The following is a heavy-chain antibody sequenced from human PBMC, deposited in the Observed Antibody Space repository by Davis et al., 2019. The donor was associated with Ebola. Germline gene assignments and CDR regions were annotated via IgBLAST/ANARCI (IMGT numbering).Heavy chain of an antibody. V-gene: IGHV3-21*01. CDR3: ARVDGYYDFWSGYYQYNWFDP. CDR1: GFTFSSYW. CDR2: ISSSSSYI. Sequence: GGSLRLSCAASGFTFSSYWMSWVRQAPGKGLEWVSSISSSSSYIYYADSVKGRFTISRDNAKNSLYLQMNSLRAEDTAVYYCARVDGYYDFWSGYYQYNWFDPWGQGTLVTVSS. J-gene: IGHJ5*02. D-gene: IGHD3-3*01.